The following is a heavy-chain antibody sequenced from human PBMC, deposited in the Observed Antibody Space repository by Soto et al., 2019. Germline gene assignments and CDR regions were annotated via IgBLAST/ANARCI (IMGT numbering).Heavy chain of an antibody. CDR1: GGTFSSYA. Sequence: QVQLVQSGAEVKKPGSSVKVSCKASGGTFSSYAISWVRQAPGQGLEWMGGIIPIFGTANYAQKFQGRVTITADESTSTAYMELSRLRSEDTAVYYCARVASVVVVPAAILNYYYYGMDVWGQGTTVTVSS. D-gene: IGHD2-2*01. V-gene: IGHV1-69*01. CDR3: ARVASVVVVPAAILNYYYYGMDV. J-gene: IGHJ6*02. CDR2: IIPIFGTA.